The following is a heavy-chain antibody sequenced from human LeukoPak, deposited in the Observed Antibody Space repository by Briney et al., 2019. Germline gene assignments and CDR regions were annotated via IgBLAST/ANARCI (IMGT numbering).Heavy chain of an antibody. Sequence: SETLSLTCTVSGGSISSGSYYWSWIRQPAGKGLEWIGRIYTSGSTNYNPSLKSRVTISVDTSKNQFSLKLSSVTAADTAVYYCARTIYDFWSGYPYNWFDPWGQGTLVTVSS. D-gene: IGHD3-3*01. J-gene: IGHJ5*02. CDR1: GGSISSGSYY. CDR3: ARTIYDFWSGYPYNWFDP. V-gene: IGHV4-61*02. CDR2: IYTSGST.